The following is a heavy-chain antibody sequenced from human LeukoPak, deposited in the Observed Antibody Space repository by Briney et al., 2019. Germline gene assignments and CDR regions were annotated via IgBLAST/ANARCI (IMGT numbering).Heavy chain of an antibody. CDR3: ARRVVLGAFDI. CDR2: IYYSGST. V-gene: IGHV4-39*01. J-gene: IGHJ3*02. Sequence: SETLSLTCTVSGGSISSSSYYWGWIRQPPGKGLEWIGSIYYSGSTYYNPPLKSRVTISVDTSKNQFSLKLSSVTAADTAVYYCARRVVLGAFDIWGQGTMVTVSS. CDR1: GGSISSSSYY. D-gene: IGHD2-15*01.